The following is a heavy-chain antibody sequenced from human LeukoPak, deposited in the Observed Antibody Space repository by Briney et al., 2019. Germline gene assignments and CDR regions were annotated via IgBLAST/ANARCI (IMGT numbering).Heavy chain of an antibody. V-gene: IGHV1-18*01. CDR1: GYTFTSYG. Sequence: ASVKVSCKASGYTFTSYGISWVRQAPGQGLEWXXXXXXXXGNTNYAQKLQGRVTMTTDTSTSTAYMELRSLRSDDTAVYYCARDILGGCSSTSCPWGWFDPWGQGTLVTVSS. D-gene: IGHD2-2*01. CDR2: XXXXXGNT. J-gene: IGHJ5*02. CDR3: ARDILGGCSSTSCPWGWFDP.